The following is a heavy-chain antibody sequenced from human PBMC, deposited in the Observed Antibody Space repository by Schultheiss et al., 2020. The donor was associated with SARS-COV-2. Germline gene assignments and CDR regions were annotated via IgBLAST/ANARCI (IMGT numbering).Heavy chain of an antibody. D-gene: IGHD5-12*01. Sequence: LRLSCTVSGGSISSGGYYWSWIRQHPGKGLEWIGYIYYSGSTYYNPSLKSRVTISVDTSRNQFSLKLTSVTAADTAVYYCARLNRYSGYVSHFDRWGQGTLVTVSS. CDR3: ARLNRYSGYVSHFDR. CDR2: IYYSGST. CDR1: GGSISSGGYY. V-gene: IGHV4-31*03. J-gene: IGHJ4*02.